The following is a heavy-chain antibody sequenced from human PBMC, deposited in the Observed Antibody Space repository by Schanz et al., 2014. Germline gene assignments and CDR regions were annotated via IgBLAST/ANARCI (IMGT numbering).Heavy chain of an antibody. V-gene: IGHV3-23*01. CDR2: ISHSGGSK. CDR1: GFTFSDYY. CDR3: AKGMGYCSGGTCYDYYYYGLDV. D-gene: IGHD2-15*01. Sequence: DVQLLESGGGLVQPGGSLRLSCAASGFTFSDYYMSWIRQAPGKGLEWVSSISHSGGSKYYADSVKGRFTISRDNSENTLYLQMNSLSADDTAVCYCAKGMGYCSGGTCYDYYYYGLDVWGQGTTVTVSS. J-gene: IGHJ6*02.